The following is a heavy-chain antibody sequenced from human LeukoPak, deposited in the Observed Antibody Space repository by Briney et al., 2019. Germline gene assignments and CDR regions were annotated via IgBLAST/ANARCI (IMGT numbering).Heavy chain of an antibody. CDR1: GESFSGFY. V-gene: IGHV4-34*01. CDR3: ARGPLGYCSSTSCHGPDY. Sequence: PSETLSLTCAVYGESFSGFYWRWIRQPPGKGLEWIGQINHSGSTNYNPSLKSRVTISVDTSKNQFSLRLSSVTAADTAVYYCARGPLGYCSSTSCHGPDYWGQGTLVTVSS. D-gene: IGHD2-2*01. J-gene: IGHJ4*02. CDR2: INHSGST.